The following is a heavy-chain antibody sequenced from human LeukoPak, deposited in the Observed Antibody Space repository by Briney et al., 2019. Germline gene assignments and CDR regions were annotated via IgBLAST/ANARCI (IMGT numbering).Heavy chain of an antibody. V-gene: IGHV3-7*01. CDR3: ARDWDDILTGYPGY. J-gene: IGHJ4*02. CDR1: GFTFSSYW. Sequence: GGSLRLSCAASGFTFSSYWMSWVRQAPGKGLEWVANIKQDGSEKYYVDSVKGRFTISRDNAKNSLYLQMNSLRAEDTAVYYCARDWDDILTGYPGYWGQGTLVTVSS. D-gene: IGHD3-9*01. CDR2: IKQDGSEK.